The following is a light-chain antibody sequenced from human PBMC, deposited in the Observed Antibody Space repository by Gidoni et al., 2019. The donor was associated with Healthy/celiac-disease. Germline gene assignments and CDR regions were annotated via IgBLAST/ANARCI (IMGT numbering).Light chain of an antibody. CDR1: QSSSSY. CDR3: QQSYSTSWT. J-gene: IGKJ1*01. Sequence: DILMTQSPSSLSASVGDRVTITCRASQSSSSYLNWYKQKPGKAPKLLIYAASSLQSGVPSRFSGSGSGTDFTLTISSLQPEDFANYYCQQSYSTSWTFGQGTKVEIK. CDR2: AAS. V-gene: IGKV1-39*01.